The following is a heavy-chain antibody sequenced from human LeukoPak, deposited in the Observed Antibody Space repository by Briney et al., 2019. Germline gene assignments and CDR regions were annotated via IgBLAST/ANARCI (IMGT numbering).Heavy chain of an antibody. CDR1: GGSFSGYY. J-gene: IGHJ4*02. CDR2: INHSGST. CDR3: ARAAWAGTVDY. V-gene: IGHV4-34*01. D-gene: IGHD6-19*01. Sequence: PSETLSLTCAVYGGSFSGYYWSWIRQPPGKGLDWIGEINHSGSTNYNPSLKSRVTISVDTSKNQFSLKLSSVTAADTAVYYCARAAWAGTVDYWGQGTLVTVSS.